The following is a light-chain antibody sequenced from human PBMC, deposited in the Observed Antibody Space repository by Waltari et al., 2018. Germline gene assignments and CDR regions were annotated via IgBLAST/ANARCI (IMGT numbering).Light chain of an antibody. J-gene: IGKJ1*01. V-gene: IGKV4-1*01. CDR3: QQYYSTPWT. CDR2: WAS. Sequence: DIVMTQSPDSLAVSLGERANINCKSSQSVLYSSNNKNDLAWYQQKPGQPPKLLMYWASTRESGVPDRFSGSGSGTDFTLTISSLQAEDVAVYYCQQYYSTPWTFGQGTKVEIK. CDR1: QSVLYSSNNKND.